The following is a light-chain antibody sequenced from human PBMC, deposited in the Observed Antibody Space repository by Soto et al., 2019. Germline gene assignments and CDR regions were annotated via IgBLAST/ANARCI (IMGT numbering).Light chain of an antibody. CDR2: AAS. CDR3: QQSYSTPWT. J-gene: IGKJ1*01. Sequence: DIQMTQSPSSLSASVGDRVTITCRASQSISSYLNWYQQKPGKAPKLLIYAASSLQSGVPSRFSGSGSGPDFTLTISSLQPEDFATYSCQQSYSTPWTFGQGTKVEIK. V-gene: IGKV1-39*01. CDR1: QSISSY.